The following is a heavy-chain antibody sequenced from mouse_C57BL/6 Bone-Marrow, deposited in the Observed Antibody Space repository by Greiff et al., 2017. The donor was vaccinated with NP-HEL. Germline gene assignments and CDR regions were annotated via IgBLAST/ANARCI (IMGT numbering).Heavy chain of an antibody. CDR1: GFTFSDYG. J-gene: IGHJ1*03. CDR3: ARLTGTGYFDV. CDR2: ISSGSSTI. V-gene: IGHV5-17*01. D-gene: IGHD4-1*01. Sequence: EVNLVESGGGLVKPGGSLKLSCAASGFTFSDYGMHWVRQAPEKGLEWVAYISSGSSTIYYADTVKGRFTISRDNAKNTLFLQMTSLRSEDTAMYYCARLTGTGYFDVWGTGTTVTVSS.